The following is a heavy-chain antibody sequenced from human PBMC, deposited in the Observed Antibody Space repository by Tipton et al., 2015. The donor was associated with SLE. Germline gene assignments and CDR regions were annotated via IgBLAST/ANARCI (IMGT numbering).Heavy chain of an antibody. V-gene: IGHV4-39*07. J-gene: IGHJ4*02. CDR1: GGSINSDSYY. CDR3: VRLRSKVLIDY. Sequence: GLVKPSETLSLTCSVSGGSINSDSYYWGWIRQSPGKGLEWIGNIYYSGSTYYYPSLKSRITTSVDTSKNQFSLEVRSVTAADTAVYYCVRLRSKVLIDYWGQGTLVTVSS. D-gene: IGHD2-8*01. CDR2: IYYSGST.